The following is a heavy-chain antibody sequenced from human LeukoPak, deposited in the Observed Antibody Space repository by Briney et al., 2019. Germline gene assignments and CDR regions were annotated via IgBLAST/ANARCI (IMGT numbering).Heavy chain of an antibody. D-gene: IGHD4-17*01. CDR1: GGSIRSGSYY. CDR3: AREPFTPYGDYDPSYFDY. J-gene: IGHJ4*02. V-gene: IGHV4-61*02. CDR2: IYTSGST. Sequence: SETLSLTXTVSGGSIRSGSYYWSWIRQPAGKGLDWIGRIYTSGSTNYNPSLKSRVTISVDTSKNQFSLKLSSVTAADTAVYYCAREPFTPYGDYDPSYFDYWGQGTLVTVSS.